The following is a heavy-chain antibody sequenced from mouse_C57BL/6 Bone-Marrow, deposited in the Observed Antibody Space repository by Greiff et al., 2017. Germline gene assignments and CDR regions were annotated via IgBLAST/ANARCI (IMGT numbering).Heavy chain of an antibody. CDR2: IDPNSGGT. V-gene: IGHV1-72*01. J-gene: IGHJ1*03. CDR1: GYTFTSYW. D-gene: IGHD1-1*01. Sequence: VQLQQPGAELVKPGASVKLSCKASGYTFTSYWMHWVQQRPGRGLEWIGRIDPNSGGTKYNEKFTSKATLTVDKPSSTSYMQLSRLTSEDSAVYYCARWGYYGSSYDWYFDVWGTGTTGTVAS. CDR3: ARWGYYGSSYDWYFDV.